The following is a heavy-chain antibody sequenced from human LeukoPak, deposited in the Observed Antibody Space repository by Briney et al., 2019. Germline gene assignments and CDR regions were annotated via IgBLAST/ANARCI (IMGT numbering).Heavy chain of an antibody. CDR1: GGSISSYY. CDR2: IYYSGST. V-gene: IGHV4-59*08. D-gene: IGHD4-17*01. CDR3: ARVLAVTSAFDI. J-gene: IGHJ3*02. Sequence: SETLSLTCTVSGGSISSYYWSWIRQPPGKGLEWIGYIYYSGSTSYNPSLKSRVTISVDTSKNQFSLKLSSVTAADTAVYYCARVLAVTSAFDIWGQGTMVTVSS.